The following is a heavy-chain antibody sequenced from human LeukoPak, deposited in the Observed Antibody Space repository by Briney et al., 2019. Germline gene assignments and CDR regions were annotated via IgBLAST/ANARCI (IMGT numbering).Heavy chain of an antibody. J-gene: IGHJ4*02. V-gene: IGHV4-59*01. D-gene: IGHD5-18*01. CDR2: IYYSGSS. CDR3: ARGQYSYGYYFDY. CDR1: GGSISSYY. Sequence: SETLSLACTVSGGSISSYYWSWLRQPPGKGLEWIGYIYYSGSSNYNPSLKSRVTISVDTSKNQFSLKLSSVTAADTAVYYCARGQYSYGYYFDYWGQGTLVTVSS.